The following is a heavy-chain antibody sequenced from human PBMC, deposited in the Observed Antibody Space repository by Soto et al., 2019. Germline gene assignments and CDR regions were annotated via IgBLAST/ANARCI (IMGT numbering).Heavy chain of an antibody. CDR1: GCSISSGGYY. J-gene: IGHJ5*02. Sequence: QVQLQESGPGLVKPSQTLSLTCTVSGCSISSGGYYWSWIRQHPGKGLEWIGYIYYSGSTYYNPSLKSRLTISVETSKNQFSLKLSSVTASDTAVYYCARTDYDILTGYYRGFDPWGQGTMVTVSS. CDR2: IYYSGST. D-gene: IGHD3-9*01. V-gene: IGHV4-31*03. CDR3: ARTDYDILTGYYRGFDP.